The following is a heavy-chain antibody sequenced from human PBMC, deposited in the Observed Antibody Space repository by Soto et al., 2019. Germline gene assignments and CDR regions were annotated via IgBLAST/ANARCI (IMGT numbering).Heavy chain of an antibody. D-gene: IGHD4-17*01. V-gene: IGHV4-31*03. CDR3: ARSPEATVNAFDY. CDR1: GGSISSGGYY. J-gene: IGHJ4*02. CDR2: IYYSGST. Sequence: QVQLQESGPGLVKPSQTLSLTCTVSGGSISSGGYYWSWIRQHPGKGLEWIGYIYYSGSTYYNPSLKSRVTISVDTSKYQFSLKLSSVTAADTGVYYCARSPEATVNAFDYWGQGTLVTVSS.